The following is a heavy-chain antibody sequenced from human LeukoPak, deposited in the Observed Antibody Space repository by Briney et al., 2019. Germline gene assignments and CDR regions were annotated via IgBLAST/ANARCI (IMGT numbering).Heavy chain of an antibody. CDR1: GCTFSSYA. V-gene: IGHV1-69*01. D-gene: IGHD3-10*01. J-gene: IGHJ4*02. CDR3: ARVRGQLGELSYYLDY. Sequence: ASVKVSCKASGCTFSSYAISWVRQAPGQGLEWMGGIIPIFGTANYAQKFQGRVTITADESTSTAYMELSSLRSGDTAVYYCARVRGQLGELSYYLDYWGQGTLVTVSS. CDR2: IIPIFGTA.